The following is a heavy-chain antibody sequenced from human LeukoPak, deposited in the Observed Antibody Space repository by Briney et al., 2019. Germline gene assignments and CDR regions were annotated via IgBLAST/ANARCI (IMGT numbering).Heavy chain of an antibody. Sequence: PGGSLRLSCAASGFTFTAYAMSWVRQAPRAGLEWVSGITGSGGHTVYADSVKGRFTISRDNSKNTLYLQMNSLRAEDTAVYYCAKDDIVVVVAATSFDYWGQGTLVTVSS. J-gene: IGHJ4*02. D-gene: IGHD2-15*01. CDR1: GFTFTAYA. V-gene: IGHV3-23*01. CDR3: AKDDIVVVVAATSFDY. CDR2: ITGSGGHT.